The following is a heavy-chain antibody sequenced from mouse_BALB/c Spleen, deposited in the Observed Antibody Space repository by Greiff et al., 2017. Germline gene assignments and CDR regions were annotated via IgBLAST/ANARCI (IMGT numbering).Heavy chain of an antibody. CDR2: IYPSDSYT. Sequence: VQLQQPGAELVRPGASVKLSCKASGYTFTSYWINWVKQRPGQGLEWIGNIYPSDSYTNYNQKFKDKATLTVDKSSSTAYMQLSSPTSEDSAVYYCTRGDGNYPSFAYWGQGTLVTVSA. V-gene: IGHV1-69*02. CDR3: TRGDGNYPSFAY. CDR1: GYTFTSYW. D-gene: IGHD2-1*01. J-gene: IGHJ3*01.